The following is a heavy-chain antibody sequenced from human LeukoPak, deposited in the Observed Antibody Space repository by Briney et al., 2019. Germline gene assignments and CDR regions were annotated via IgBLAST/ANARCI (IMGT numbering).Heavy chain of an antibody. CDR1: GFTFSSYS. J-gene: IGHJ4*02. Sequence: GGSLRLSCAASGFTFSSYSMNWVRQAPGKGLEWVSSISSSSSYIYYADSMQGRFTISRDNAKNSLYLQMNSLRAEDTAVYYFARCGYSGVYYRGLDYWGQGTLVIVSS. CDR3: ARCGYSGVYYRGLDY. D-gene: IGHD6-19*01. V-gene: IGHV3-21*01. CDR2: ISSSSSYI.